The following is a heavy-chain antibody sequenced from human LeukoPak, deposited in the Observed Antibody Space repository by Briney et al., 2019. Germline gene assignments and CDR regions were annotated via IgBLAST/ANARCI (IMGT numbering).Heavy chain of an antibody. V-gene: IGHV3-53*01. CDR3: ARDRSSDRVFDY. D-gene: IGHD3-10*01. Sequence: GGSLRLSCAASGFTVSSNYVSWVRQAPGKGLEWVSVIYSGGSTYYADSVKGRFTISRDNSKNTLYLQMNSLRAEDTAVYYCARDRSSDRVFDYWGQGTLVTVSS. CDR2: IYSGGST. CDR1: GFTVSSNY. J-gene: IGHJ4*02.